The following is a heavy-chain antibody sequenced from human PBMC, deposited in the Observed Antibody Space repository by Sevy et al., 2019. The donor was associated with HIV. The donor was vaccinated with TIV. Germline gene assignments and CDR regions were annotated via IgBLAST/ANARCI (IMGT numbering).Heavy chain of an antibody. V-gene: IGHV3-33*01. CDR1: GFIFSYYG. CDR2: IWYDGSNT. Sequence: GGSLRLSCAASGFIFSYYGMHWVRQAPGKGLEWVAVIWYDGSNTIYADSVKGRFTISRDNSKNILYLQMNSLRDEDTAVYYCARDPHEIMLSGNYYLYWGQGTRVTVSS. J-gene: IGHJ4*02. D-gene: IGHD3-16*01. CDR3: ARDPHEIMLSGNYYLY.